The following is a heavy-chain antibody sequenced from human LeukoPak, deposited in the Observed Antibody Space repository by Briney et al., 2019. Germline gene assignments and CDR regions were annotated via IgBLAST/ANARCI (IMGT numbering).Heavy chain of an antibody. CDR2: IRYDGSNK. CDR3: AKPTWPYYFDY. V-gene: IGHV3-30*02. CDR1: GFTFSSYG. J-gene: IGHJ4*02. D-gene: IGHD2/OR15-2a*01. Sequence: GGSLRLSCAASGFTFSSYGMHWVRQAPGKGLEWVAFIRYDGSNKYYADSVKGRFTISRDNSKNTLYPQMNSLRAEDTAVYYCAKPTWPYYFDYWGQGTLVTVSS.